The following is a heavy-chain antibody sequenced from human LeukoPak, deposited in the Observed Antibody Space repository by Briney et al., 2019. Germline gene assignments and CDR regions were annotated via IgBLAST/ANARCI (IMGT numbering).Heavy chain of an antibody. Sequence: SETLSLTCSISGGSISNYYWGWIRQPPGKGLEWIGSIYYSGSTYYNPSLKSRVTISVDTSKNQFSLKLSSVTAADTAVYYCEGRLAGEEYYYYGMDVWGQGTTVTVSS. V-gene: IGHV4-39*07. J-gene: IGHJ6*02. CDR1: GGSISNYY. D-gene: IGHD6-19*01. CDR2: IYYSGST. CDR3: EGRLAGEEYYYYGMDV.